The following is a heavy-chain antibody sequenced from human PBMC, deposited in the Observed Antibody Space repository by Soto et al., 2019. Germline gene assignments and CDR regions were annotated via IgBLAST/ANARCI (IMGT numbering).Heavy chain of an antibody. V-gene: IGHV3-23*01. CDR3: AKPTGYSSGWYGAHDASDI. Sequence: PGGSLRLSCAASGFTFSIYAMSWVRQAPGKGLEWVSIISGSGGSAYYADSVKGRFTISRDNSKNTLYLQMNSLRAEDTAVYYCAKPTGYSSGWYGAHDASDIWGQGTMVTVSS. J-gene: IGHJ3*02. CDR2: ISGSGGSA. D-gene: IGHD6-19*01. CDR1: GFTFSIYA.